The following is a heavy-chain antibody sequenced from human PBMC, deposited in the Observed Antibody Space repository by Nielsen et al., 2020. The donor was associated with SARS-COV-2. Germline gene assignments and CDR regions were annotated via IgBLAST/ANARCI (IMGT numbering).Heavy chain of an antibody. Sequence: SQTLSLTCAISGDSVSSNSAAWNWIRQSPSRGLEWLGRTYYRSKWYNDYAVSVKSRITINPDTSKNQFSLKLSSVTAADTAVYYCARDGRTATPGPTGGIVGAEDAFDIWGQGTMVTVSS. CDR1: GDSVSSNSAA. D-gene: IGHD1-26*01. J-gene: IGHJ3*02. CDR3: ARDGRTATPGPTGGIVGAEDAFDI. V-gene: IGHV6-1*01. CDR2: TYYRSKWYN.